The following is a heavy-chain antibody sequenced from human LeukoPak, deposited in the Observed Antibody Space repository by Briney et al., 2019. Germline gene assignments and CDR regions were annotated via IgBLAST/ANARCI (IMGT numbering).Heavy chain of an antibody. Sequence: PGGSLRLSCAASGFTFSSYAMHWVRQAPGKGLEWVAVISYDGSNKYYADSVKGRFTISRDNAKNSLYLQMNSLRAEDTAVYYCATDVRDEYSSGWYPIGYWGQGTLVTVSS. V-gene: IGHV3-30-3*01. CDR3: ATDVRDEYSSGWYPIGY. CDR1: GFTFSSYA. CDR2: ISYDGSNK. J-gene: IGHJ4*02. D-gene: IGHD6-19*01.